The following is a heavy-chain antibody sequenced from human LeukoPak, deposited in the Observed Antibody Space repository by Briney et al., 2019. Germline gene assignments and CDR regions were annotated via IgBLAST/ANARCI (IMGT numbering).Heavy chain of an antibody. D-gene: IGHD3-22*01. CDR1: GFTFSTYG. CDR3: AKDFRHDSSGFFRG. V-gene: IGHV3-23*03. CDR2: NQSTT. Sequence: GGSLRLSCATSGFTFSTYGMSWIRQAPGKGLERVSLNQSTTYYADSVKGRFTIARDNSRETLYLQINSLRVEDTAVYYCAKDFRHDSSGFFRGWGQGTLVTVSS. J-gene: IGHJ4*02.